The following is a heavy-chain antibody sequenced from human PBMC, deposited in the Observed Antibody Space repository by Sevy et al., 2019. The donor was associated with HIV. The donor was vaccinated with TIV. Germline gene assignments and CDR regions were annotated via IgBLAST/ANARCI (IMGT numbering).Heavy chain of an antibody. CDR1: GGSISSSSYY. Sequence: SETLSLTCTVSGGSISSSSYYWGWIRQPPGKGLEWIGSIYYSGSTYYNPSLKSRVTISVDTSKNQFSLKLSSVTAADTAVYYCARWSWFGFGETQGFDPWGQGTLVTVSS. J-gene: IGHJ5*02. CDR3: ARWSWFGFGETQGFDP. V-gene: IGHV4-39*01. D-gene: IGHD3-10*01. CDR2: IYYSGST.